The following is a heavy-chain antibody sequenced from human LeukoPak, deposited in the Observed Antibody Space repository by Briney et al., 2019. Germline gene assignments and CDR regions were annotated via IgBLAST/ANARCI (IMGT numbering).Heavy chain of an antibody. CDR3: ARYAYSSSFDY. D-gene: IGHD6-6*01. V-gene: IGHV1-2*06. CDR2: INPNSGGT. CDR1: GYTFTGYY. Sequence: ASVKVSCKASGYTFTGYYMHWVRQAPGQGLEWMGRINPNSGGTNYAQKFQGRVTMTRDTSITTAYMELSRLRSDDTAVYNCARYAYSSSFDYWGQGTLLTVSS. J-gene: IGHJ4*02.